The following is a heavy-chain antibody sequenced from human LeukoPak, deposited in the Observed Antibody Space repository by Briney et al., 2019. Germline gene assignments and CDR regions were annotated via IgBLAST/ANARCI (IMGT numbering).Heavy chain of an antibody. J-gene: IGHJ6*03. CDR1: AFTFSSYA. V-gene: IGHV3-23*01. Sequence: GGSLRLSCAASAFTFSSYAMSWVRQAPGKGLEWVSAISGSGGSTYYADSVKGRFAISRDNSKNTLYLQMNSLRAEDTAVYYCAKGSGYDCSYYYYMDVWGKGTTVTVSS. D-gene: IGHD5-12*01. CDR3: AKGSGYDCSYYYYMDV. CDR2: ISGSGGST.